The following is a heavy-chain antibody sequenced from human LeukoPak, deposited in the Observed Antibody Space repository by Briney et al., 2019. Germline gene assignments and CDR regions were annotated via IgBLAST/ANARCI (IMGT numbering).Heavy chain of an antibody. CDR1: GGSIRSYY. V-gene: IGHV4-59*01. J-gene: IGHJ4*02. Sequence: PSETLSLTCTVSGGSIRSYYWSWARQPPGKGLEWIGYVSYSGSTDHNPSFKSRVIISIDTSKNQFSLRLSSVTAADTAVYYCARENDRYGRIDYWGQGTQVTVSS. D-gene: IGHD5-18*01. CDR3: ARENDRYGRIDY. CDR2: VSYSGST.